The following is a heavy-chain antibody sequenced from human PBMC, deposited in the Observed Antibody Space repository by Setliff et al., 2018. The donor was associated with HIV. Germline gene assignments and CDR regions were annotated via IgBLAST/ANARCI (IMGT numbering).Heavy chain of an antibody. CDR2: IYTSGST. J-gene: IGHJ4*02. CDR3: ARSGYCSSTSCYMIVDY. CDR1: GGSISSGSDY. Sequence: PSETLSLTCTVSGGSISSGSDYWSWIRQPAGKGLEWIGHIYTSGSTNYNTSLKSRVTISVDTSKNQFSLKLSSVTAADTAVYYCARSGYCSSTSCYMIVDYWGQGTPVTVS. V-gene: IGHV4-61*09. D-gene: IGHD2-2*02.